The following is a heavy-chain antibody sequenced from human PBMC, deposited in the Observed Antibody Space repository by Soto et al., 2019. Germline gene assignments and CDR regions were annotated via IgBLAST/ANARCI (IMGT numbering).Heavy chain of an antibody. J-gene: IGHJ5*02. D-gene: IGHD5-18*01. CDR3: ERVRGYSYGYGWFDP. V-gene: IGHV1-2*04. Sequence: ASAKVSSKASGYTFTGYYMHWVRQATGQGLEWMGWINPNSGGTNYAQKFQGWVTMTRDTSISTAYMELSRLRSDDTSVYYCERVRGYSYGYGWFDPWGEGTLVTVSS. CDR2: INPNSGGT. CDR1: GYTFTGYY.